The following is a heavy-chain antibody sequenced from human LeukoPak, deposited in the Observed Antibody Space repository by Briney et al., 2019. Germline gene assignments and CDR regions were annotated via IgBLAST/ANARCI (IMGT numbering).Heavy chain of an antibody. CDR1: GGSISSSSYY. J-gene: IGHJ4*02. CDR2: IYTSGST. V-gene: IGHV4-39*07. Sequence: SETLSLTCTVSGGSISSSSYYWGWIRQPPGKGLEWIGRIYTSGSTNYNPSLKSRVTMSVDTSKNQFSLKLSSVTAADTAVYYCARGGGRYSPFDYWGQGTLVTVSS. D-gene: IGHD5-18*01. CDR3: ARGGGRYSPFDY.